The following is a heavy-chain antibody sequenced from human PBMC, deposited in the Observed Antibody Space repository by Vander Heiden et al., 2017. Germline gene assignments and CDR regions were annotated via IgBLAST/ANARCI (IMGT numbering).Heavy chain of an antibody. D-gene: IGHD5-18*01. CDR3: ARCLYSYGFGFYYYGMDV. J-gene: IGHJ6*02. Sequence: QVQLVESGGGVVQPGRSLRLSCAASGFTFSRYGMHWVRQAPGKGLEWVAVIWYDGSNKYYADSVKGRFTISRDNSKNTLYLQMNSLRAEDTAVYYCARCLYSYGFGFYYYGMDVWGQGTTVTVSS. V-gene: IGHV3-33*01. CDR1: GFTFSRYG. CDR2: IWYDGSNK.